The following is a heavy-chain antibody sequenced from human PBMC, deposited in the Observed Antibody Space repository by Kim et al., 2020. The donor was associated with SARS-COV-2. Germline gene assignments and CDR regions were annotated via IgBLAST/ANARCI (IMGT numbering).Heavy chain of an antibody. CDR3: ARVIAVAGTIGAFDI. Sequence: ASVKVSCKASGYTFTSYAMHWVRQAPGQRLEWMGWINAGNGNTKYSQKFQGRVTITRDTSASTAYMELSSLRSEDTAVYYCARVIAVAGTIGAFDIWGQGTMVTVSS. CDR2: INAGNGNT. J-gene: IGHJ3*02. CDR1: GYTFTSYA. D-gene: IGHD6-19*01. V-gene: IGHV1-3*01.